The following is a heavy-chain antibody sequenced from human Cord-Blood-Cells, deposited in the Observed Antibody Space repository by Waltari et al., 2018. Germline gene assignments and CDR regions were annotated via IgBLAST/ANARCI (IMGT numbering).Heavy chain of an antibody. CDR2: INPNSG. Sequence: QVQLVQSGAEVKKPGASVKVSCKASGYTFTGYYMHWVRQAPGQGPEWMGWINPNSGDTSISTADMELSRLRSDDTAVYYCARTGRDYAFDIWGQGTMVTVSS. CDR1: GYTFTGYY. D-gene: IGHD3-10*01. J-gene: IGHJ3*02. V-gene: IGHV1-2*02. CDR3: ARTGRDYAFDI.